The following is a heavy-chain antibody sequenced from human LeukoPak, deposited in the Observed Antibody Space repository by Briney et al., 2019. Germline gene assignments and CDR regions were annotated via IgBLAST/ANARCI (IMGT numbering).Heavy chain of an antibody. Sequence: GGSLRLSCAASGFTVSSNYISWVRQAPGKGLEWVSVIYSGGSTYYADSVKGRFTISRDNSKNTLYLQMNSLRAEDTAVYYCARVRRPLRYFDYWGQGTLVTVSS. CDR3: ARVRRPLRYFDY. V-gene: IGHV3-53*01. CDR1: GFTVSSNY. CDR2: IYSGGST. J-gene: IGHJ4*02.